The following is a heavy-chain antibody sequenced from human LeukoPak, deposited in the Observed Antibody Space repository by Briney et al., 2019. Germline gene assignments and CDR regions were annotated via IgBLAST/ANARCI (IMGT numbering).Heavy chain of an antibody. D-gene: IGHD6-6*01. CDR1: GXXIXSSSXY. J-gene: IGHJ4*02. V-gene: IGHV4-39*07. CDR3: ARESIAAPYYFDY. CDR2: IYYSGST. Sequence: SXXXTXXGXXIXSSSXYWGWIRQPPGKGLEWIGSIYYSGSTYYNPSLKSRVTISVDTSKNQFSLKLSSVTAADTAVYYCARESIAAPYYFDYWGQGTLVTVSS.